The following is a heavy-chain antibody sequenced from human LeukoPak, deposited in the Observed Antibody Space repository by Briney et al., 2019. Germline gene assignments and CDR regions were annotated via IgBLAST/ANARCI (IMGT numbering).Heavy chain of an antibody. V-gene: IGHV1-18*01. CDR2: ISAYNGNT. CDR1: GYTFTSYG. D-gene: IGHD3-16*01. CDR3: ARGLSRVWSDFNDFDY. Sequence: ASVKVSCKASGYTFTSYGISWVRQAPGQGLEWMGWISAYNGNTNYAQKLQGRVTMTTDTSTSTAYMELRSLRSDDTAVYYCARGLSRVWSDFNDFDYWGQGTLVTVSS. J-gene: IGHJ4*02.